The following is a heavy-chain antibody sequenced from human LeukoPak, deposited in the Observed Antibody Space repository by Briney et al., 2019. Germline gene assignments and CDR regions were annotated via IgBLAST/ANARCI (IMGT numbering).Heavy chain of an antibody. CDR1: GFTFSKAW. CDR2: SKRKIDGGTT. V-gene: IGHV3-15*07. D-gene: IGHD3-10*01. J-gene: IGHJ6*02. CDR3: ARGRGNYASGSYTDYGLDV. Sequence: GGSLRLSCAASGFTFSKAWMNWVRQAPGKGLEWVGRSKRKIDGGTTDYAAPVKGRFTISRDDSQSTLYLQMNSLRAEDTAVYYCARGRGNYASGSYTDYGLDVWGQGPTVTVSS.